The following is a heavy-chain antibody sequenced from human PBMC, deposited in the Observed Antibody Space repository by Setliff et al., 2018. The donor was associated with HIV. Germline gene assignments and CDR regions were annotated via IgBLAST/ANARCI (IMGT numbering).Heavy chain of an antibody. CDR3: ARVADGYNSYFDY. D-gene: IGHD5-18*01. Sequence: GGSLRLSCGASGFTFRNYWMTWVRQAPGRGLECVANIKEDGSEKYYVDSVKGRFTMSRDNAKNSLFLQMHSLRAEDTAVYYCARVADGYNSYFDYWGQGTVVTVSS. V-gene: IGHV3-7*03. J-gene: IGHJ4*02. CDR2: IKEDGSEK. CDR1: GFTFRNYW.